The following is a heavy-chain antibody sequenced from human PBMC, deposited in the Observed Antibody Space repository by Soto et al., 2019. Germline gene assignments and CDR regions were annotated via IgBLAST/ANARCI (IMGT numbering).Heavy chain of an antibody. V-gene: IGHV1-18*01. CDR2: ISAHTGDP. J-gene: IGHJ6*02. CDR3: ARDAAYKGFWGGVMELYSYNMDV. D-gene: IGHD3-3*01. CDR1: GYNFANYG. Sequence: QVQLVQSEAEVKKPGASLKVSCRASGYNFANYGISWVRQAPGQGLEWMGWISAHTGDPKYAQKVHGRVTITADTSTSTAYIEMCSLRADDTAVYYCARDAAYKGFWGGVMELYSYNMDVWGQGTTVTV.